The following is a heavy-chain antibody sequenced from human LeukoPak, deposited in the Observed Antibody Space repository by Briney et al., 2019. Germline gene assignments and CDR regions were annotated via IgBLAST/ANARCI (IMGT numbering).Heavy chain of an antibody. CDR2: IIPIFGTA. J-gene: IGHJ4*02. D-gene: IGHD2-2*01. CDR3: ARAGVPAASEMDY. Sequence: SVKVSCKASPGTFTSYAISWVRQAPGQGLEWMGRIIPIFGTANYAQKFQGRVTITTDESTSTAYMELSSLRSEDTAVYYCARAGVPAASEMDYWGQGTLVTVS. V-gene: IGHV1-69*05. CDR1: PGTFTSYA.